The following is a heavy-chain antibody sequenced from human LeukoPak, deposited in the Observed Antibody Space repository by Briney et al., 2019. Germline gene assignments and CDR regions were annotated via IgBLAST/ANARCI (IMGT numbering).Heavy chain of an antibody. Sequence: SETLSLTCTVSGGSISSYYWSWIRQPPGKGLEWIGYIYYSGSTNYNPSLKSRVTISADTSKNQFSLKLSSVTAADTAVYYCARHETPKYYFDYWGQGTLVTVSS. CDR3: ARHETPKYYFDY. CDR2: IYYSGST. CDR1: GGSISSYY. V-gene: IGHV4-59*08. J-gene: IGHJ4*02.